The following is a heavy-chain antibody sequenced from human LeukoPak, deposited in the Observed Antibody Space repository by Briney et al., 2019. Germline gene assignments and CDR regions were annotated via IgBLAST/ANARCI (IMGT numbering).Heavy chain of an antibody. CDR1: GFTFSSYG. V-gene: IGHV3-23*01. CDR3: AHNGGGTIRLGAFDI. CDR2: ISGNGGDT. D-gene: IGHD3-3*01. J-gene: IGHJ3*02. Sequence: GGTLRLSCAASGFTFSSYGMSWVRQAPGKGLEWVSAISGNGGDTFYADSVKGRFTNSRDNSKNTLYLQMSSLIAEDTAVYYCAHNGGGTIRLGAFDIWGQGTMVTVSS.